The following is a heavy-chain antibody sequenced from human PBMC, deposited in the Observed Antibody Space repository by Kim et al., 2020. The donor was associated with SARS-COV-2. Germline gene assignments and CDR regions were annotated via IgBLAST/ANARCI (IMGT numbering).Heavy chain of an antibody. CDR3: ARDDRNIAAAGTGDY. J-gene: IGHJ4*02. D-gene: IGHD6-13*01. Sequence: SETLSLTCTVSGGSISSGDYYWSWIRQPPGKGLEWIGYIYYSGSTYYNPSLKSRVTISVDTSKNQFSLKLSSVTAADTAVYYCARDDRNIAAAGTGDYWGQGTLVTVSS. CDR1: GGSISSGDYY. V-gene: IGHV4-30-4*01. CDR2: IYYSGST.